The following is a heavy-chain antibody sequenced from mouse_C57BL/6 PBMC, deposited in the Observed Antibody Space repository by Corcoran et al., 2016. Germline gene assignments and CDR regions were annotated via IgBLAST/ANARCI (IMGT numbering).Heavy chain of an antibody. CDR2: IYPGSGNT. V-gene: IGHV1-76*01. J-gene: IGHJ2*01. CDR1: GYTFTDYY. D-gene: IGHD1-1*01. Sequence: QVQLKQSGAELVRPGASVKLSCKASGYTFTDYYINWVKQRPGQGLEWIGRIYPGSGNTYYNEKFKGKATLTAEKSSSTAYMQLSSLTSEDSAVYFCARWGTGSSYGYWGQGTTLTVSS. CDR3: ARWGTGSSYGY.